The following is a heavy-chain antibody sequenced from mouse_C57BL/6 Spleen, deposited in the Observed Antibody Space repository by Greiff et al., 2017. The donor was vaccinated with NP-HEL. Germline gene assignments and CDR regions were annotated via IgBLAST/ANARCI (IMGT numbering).Heavy chain of an antibody. V-gene: IGHV1-82*01. CDR2: IYPGDGDT. J-gene: IGHJ2*01. CDR3: ARRNYYYDY. CDR1: GYAFSSSW. Sequence: VKLQESGPELVKPGASVKISCKASGYAFSSSWMNWVQQRPGKGLEWIGRIYPGDGDTNYNGKFKGKATLTADKSSSTADMQLSSLTSEDSAFYVCARRNYYYDYWGQGTTLTASS.